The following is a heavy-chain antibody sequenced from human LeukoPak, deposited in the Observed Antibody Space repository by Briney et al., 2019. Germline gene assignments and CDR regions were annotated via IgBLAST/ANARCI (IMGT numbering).Heavy chain of an antibody. CDR1: GGSFSGYY. J-gene: IGHJ4*02. V-gene: IGHV4-34*01. Sequence: SETLSLTCAVYGGSFSGYYWSWIRQPPGKGLEWIGEINHSGSTNYNPSLKSRVTISVDTSKNQFSLKLSSVTAADTAVYYCARDGDGTATLDYWGQGTLVTVSS. D-gene: IGHD1/OR15-1a*01. CDR3: ARDGDGTATLDY. CDR2: INHSGST.